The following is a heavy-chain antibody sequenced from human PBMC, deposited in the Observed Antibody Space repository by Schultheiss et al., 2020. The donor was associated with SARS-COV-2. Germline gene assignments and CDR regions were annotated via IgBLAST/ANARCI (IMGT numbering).Heavy chain of an antibody. D-gene: IGHD2-15*01. Sequence: SETLSLTCAVSGYSISSGYYWGWIRQPPGKGLEWIGSIYHSGSTYYNPSLKSRVTISVDTSKNQVSLNLTSVTAADTAVYYCAREYCSGGSCYPDYWGQGTLVTVSS. CDR3: AREYCSGGSCYPDY. CDR2: IYHSGST. J-gene: IGHJ4*02. CDR1: GYSISSGYY. V-gene: IGHV4-38-2*02.